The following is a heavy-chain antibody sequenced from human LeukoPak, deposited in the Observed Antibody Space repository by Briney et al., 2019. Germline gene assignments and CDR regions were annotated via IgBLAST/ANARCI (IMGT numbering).Heavy chain of an antibody. CDR3: VSFYETY. CDR2: INSDGSWT. Sequence: GGSLRLSCEASGNYWMHWVRQAPGKGLVWVSHINSDGSWTSYADFVKGRFTISKDNAKNTVYLQMNSLRAEDTAVYYCVSFYETYWGRGTLVTVSS. J-gene: IGHJ4*02. V-gene: IGHV3-74*01. D-gene: IGHD2/OR15-2a*01. CDR1: GNYW.